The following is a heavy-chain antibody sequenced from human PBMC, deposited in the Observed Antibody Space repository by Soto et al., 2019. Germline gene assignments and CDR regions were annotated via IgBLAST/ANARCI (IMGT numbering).Heavy chain of an antibody. Sequence: ASVKVSCKASGYTFTGYYMHWVRQAPGQGLEWMGWINPNSGGTNYAQKFQGRVTMTRDTSISTAYMELSRLRSDDTAVYYCAREAYNWNRVVWFDPWGQGTLVTVSS. D-gene: IGHD1-20*01. CDR3: AREAYNWNRVVWFDP. J-gene: IGHJ5*02. V-gene: IGHV1-2*02. CDR1: GYTFTGYY. CDR2: INPNSGGT.